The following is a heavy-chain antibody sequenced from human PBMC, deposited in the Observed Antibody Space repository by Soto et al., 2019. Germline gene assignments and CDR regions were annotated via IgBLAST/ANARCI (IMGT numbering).Heavy chain of an antibody. D-gene: IGHD3-10*01. J-gene: IGHJ4*02. CDR2: INPNSGGT. Sequence: ASVKVSCKASGYTFTGYYMHWVRQAPGQGLEWMGWINPNSGGTNYAQKFQGWVTMTRDTSISTAYMELSRLRSDDTAVYYCARGCLWCGELAYFDYWDQGTLVTVSS. V-gene: IGHV1-2*04. CDR3: ARGCLWCGELAYFDY. CDR1: GYTFTGYY.